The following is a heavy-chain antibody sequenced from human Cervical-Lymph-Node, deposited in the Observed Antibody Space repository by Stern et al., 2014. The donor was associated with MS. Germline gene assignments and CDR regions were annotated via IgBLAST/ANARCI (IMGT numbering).Heavy chain of an antibody. J-gene: IGHJ4*02. CDR2: ISERGST. CDR1: GGSLNGYY. V-gene: IGHV4-34*01. D-gene: IGHD6-19*01. Sequence: QVQLQQWGAGLLKPSETLSLTCAVSGGSLNGYYWSWIRQTPGTGLEWLGEISERGSTDYTPSLKSRLTMSLDTSTNHFSLKLASVTAADTAVYYCARSGVAVRDFDYWGQGTLVAVSS. CDR3: ARSGVAVRDFDY.